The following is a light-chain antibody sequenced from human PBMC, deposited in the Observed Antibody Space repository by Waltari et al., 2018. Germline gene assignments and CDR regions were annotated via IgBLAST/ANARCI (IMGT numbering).Light chain of an antibody. CDR2: YAN. V-gene: IGKV1-13*02. CDR1: QGISSY. CDR3: QQYNSLPYS. J-gene: IGKJ2*03. Sequence: IQMTQSPSSLSASVGDRVTITCRASQGISSYLNWYQQKPGKDPKLLNYYANRLESGVPSRFSVSGSGTEVTLIISSLQPEDLATYYCQQYNSLPYSCGQGTKVEIK.